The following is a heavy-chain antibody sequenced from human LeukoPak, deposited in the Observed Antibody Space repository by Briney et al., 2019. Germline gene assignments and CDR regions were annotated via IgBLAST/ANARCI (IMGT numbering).Heavy chain of an antibody. V-gene: IGHV1-18*01. CDR3: ANTYALGNYYKGGFDP. CDR2: ISAYNGNT. D-gene: IGHD3-10*01. J-gene: IGHJ5*02. Sequence: GASVKVSCKASGYTFTSYGISWVRQAPGQGLEWMGWISAYNGNTNYAQKLQGRVTMTRDTSIRTVYMELSRLRADDTAVYYCANTYALGNYYKGGFDPWGQGTLVTVSS. CDR1: GYTFTSYG.